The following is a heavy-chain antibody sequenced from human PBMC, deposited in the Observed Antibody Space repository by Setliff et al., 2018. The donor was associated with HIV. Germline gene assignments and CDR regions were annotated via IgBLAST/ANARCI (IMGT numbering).Heavy chain of an antibody. V-gene: IGHV1-3*01. CDR3: ARKRVGFDGIDV. D-gene: IGHD1-26*01. J-gene: IGHJ6*02. CDR2: INAGNGNT. Sequence: GASVKVSCEASGYTFTSYSMHWVRQAPGQRLEWMGWINAGNGNTKYSQYLQGWVTLTRDTSISTAYLEVRSDDTAVYYCARKRVGFDGIDVWGQGTTVTVSS. CDR1: GYTFTSYS.